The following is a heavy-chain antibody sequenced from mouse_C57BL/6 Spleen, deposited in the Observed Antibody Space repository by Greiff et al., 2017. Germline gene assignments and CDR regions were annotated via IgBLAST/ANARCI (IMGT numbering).Heavy chain of an antibody. J-gene: IGHJ4*01. CDR1: GYSITSGYY. V-gene: IGHV3-6*01. CDR3: ARGKGEGYAMDY. CDR2: ISYDGSN. Sequence: EVQLQESGPGLVKPSQSLSLTCSVTGYSITSGYYWNWIRQFPGNKLEWMGYISYDGSNNYNPSLKNRISITRDTSKNQFFLKLNSVTTEDTATYYCARGKGEGYAMDYWGQGTSVTVSS.